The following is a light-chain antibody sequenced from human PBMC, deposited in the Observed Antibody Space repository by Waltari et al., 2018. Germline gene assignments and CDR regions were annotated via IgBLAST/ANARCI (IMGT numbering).Light chain of an antibody. V-gene: IGLV2-11*01. CDR3: CSFAGTSVV. CDR2: DVS. CDR1: SYDVGGYNY. J-gene: IGLJ2*01. Sequence: QSALTQPRSVSGSPGQSVTISCTGTSYDVGGYNYVSWYQQYPGKAPKVMIYDVSKRPSGVTDRFSGSKSGNTASLTISGLRADDEADYCCCSFAGTSVVFGGGTKVTVL.